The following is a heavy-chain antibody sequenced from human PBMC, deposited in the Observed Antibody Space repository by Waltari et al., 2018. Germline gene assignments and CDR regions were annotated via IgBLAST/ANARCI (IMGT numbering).Heavy chain of an antibody. Sequence: QVQLQQWGAGLLKPSETLSLTCAVYGGSFSGYYWSWIRQPPGKGLEWIGEINHSGSTNYHPSLKSRVTISVDTSKNQFSLKLSSVTAADTAVYYCARGRSCSGGSCYYYYYMDVWGKGTTVTVSS. CDR3: ARGRSCSGGSCYYYYYMDV. V-gene: IGHV4-34*01. CDR1: GGSFSGYY. D-gene: IGHD2-15*01. J-gene: IGHJ6*03. CDR2: INHSGST.